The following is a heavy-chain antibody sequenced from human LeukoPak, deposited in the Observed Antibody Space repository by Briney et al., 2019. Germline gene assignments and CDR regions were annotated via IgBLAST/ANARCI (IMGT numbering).Heavy chain of an antibody. V-gene: IGHV3-7*01. D-gene: IGHD3-16*02. CDR2: IKQDGSEK. CDR3: ARGFGITFGEVITIAFDI. CDR1: GFTFSSYW. J-gene: IGHJ3*02. Sequence: GGSLRLSCAACGFTFSSYWMSLVRQAPGKGLEWVANIKQDGSEKYYVDSVKGRFTISRDNAKNSLYLQMNSLRAGDTAVYYCARGFGITFGEVITIAFDIWGQGTMVTVSS.